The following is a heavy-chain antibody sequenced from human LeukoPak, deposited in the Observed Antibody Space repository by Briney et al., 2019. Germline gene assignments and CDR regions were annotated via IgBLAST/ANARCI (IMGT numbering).Heavy chain of an antibody. Sequence: ASVKASCKASGYTCTSYYRHWVRQPPGQGMGWMGIINPSGGSIGYAQKFQGRVTMTRDTSTSTVYMELSRLRSEDTAVYYCARGGDSSSSGPPYYFDYWGQGTLVIVSS. J-gene: IGHJ4*02. CDR2: INPSGGSI. CDR1: GYTCTSYY. CDR3: ARGGDSSSSGPPYYFDY. D-gene: IGHD6-6*01. V-gene: IGHV1-46*01.